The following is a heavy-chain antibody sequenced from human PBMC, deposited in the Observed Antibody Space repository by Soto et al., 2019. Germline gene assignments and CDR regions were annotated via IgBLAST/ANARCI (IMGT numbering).Heavy chain of an antibody. Sequence: PSETLSLTCAVYGGSFSGYYWSWIRQPPGKGLEWIGEINHSGSTNYNPSLKSRVTISVDTSKNQFSLKLSSVTVADTAVYYCARHGSGSYYNNWFDPWGQGTLVTVSS. D-gene: IGHD3-10*01. CDR3: ARHGSGSYYNNWFDP. CDR2: INHSGST. J-gene: IGHJ5*02. V-gene: IGHV4-34*01. CDR1: GGSFSGYY.